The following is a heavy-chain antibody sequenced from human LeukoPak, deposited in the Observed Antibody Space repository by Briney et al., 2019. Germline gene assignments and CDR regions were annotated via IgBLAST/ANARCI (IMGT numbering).Heavy chain of an antibody. D-gene: IGHD3-10*01. V-gene: IGHV3-7*01. CDR3: ARDVGGGAFDI. CDR2: IKPDGSEE. Sequence: GGSLRLSCAASGFTFNIFWMSWVRQAAGKGLEWVANIKPDGSEEFYVDSVKGRFTMSRDNGKNSLYLQMNSLRAEDTAVYYCARDVGGGAFDIWGQGTMVTVSA. J-gene: IGHJ3*02. CDR1: GFTFNIFW.